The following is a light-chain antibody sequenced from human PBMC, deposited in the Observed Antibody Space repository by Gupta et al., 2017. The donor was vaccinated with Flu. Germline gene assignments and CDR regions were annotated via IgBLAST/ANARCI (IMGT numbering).Light chain of an antibody. CDR1: QSVSSY. Sequence: VVLTPSRATLSLSPGERTTLSCRASQSVSSYLAWYQQKPGQAPRLLIYDASNRATGIPARFSGSGSGTDFTLTISSLEPEDFAVYYCQQRSNWPPSFGQGTKLEIK. J-gene: IGKJ2*01. CDR2: DAS. V-gene: IGKV3-11*01. CDR3: QQRSNWPPS.